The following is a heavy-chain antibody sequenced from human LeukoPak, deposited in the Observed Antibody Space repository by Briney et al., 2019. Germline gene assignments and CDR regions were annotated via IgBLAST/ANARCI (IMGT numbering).Heavy chain of an antibody. Sequence: SETLSLTCTVSGGSISSYYWSWIRQPPGKGLEWIGYIYYSGSTNYNPSLKSRVTISVDTSKNQFSLKLSSVTAADTAVYYCARLAYYYDSSGYFDYWGQGTLVTVSS. D-gene: IGHD3-22*01. V-gene: IGHV4-59*01. CDR3: ARLAYYYDSSGYFDY. CDR2: IYYSGST. J-gene: IGHJ4*02. CDR1: GGSISSYY.